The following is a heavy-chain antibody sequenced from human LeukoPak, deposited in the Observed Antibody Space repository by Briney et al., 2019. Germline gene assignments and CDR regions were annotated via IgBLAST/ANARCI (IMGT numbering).Heavy chain of an antibody. D-gene: IGHD5-24*01. V-gene: IGHV4-38-2*02. CDR1: GYSISSGYY. CDR2: IYHSGST. J-gene: IGHJ4*02. CDR3: ARGLFHGGLDY. Sequence: SETLSLTCTVSGYSISSGYYWGWIRQPPGKGLEWIGSIYHSGSTYYNPSLKSRVTISVDTSKNQFSLKLSSVTAADTAVYYCARGLFHGGLDYWGQGTLVTVSS.